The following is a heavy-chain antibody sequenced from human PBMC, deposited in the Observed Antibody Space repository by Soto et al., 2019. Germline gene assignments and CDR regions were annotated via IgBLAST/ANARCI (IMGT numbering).Heavy chain of an antibody. V-gene: IGHV4-31*03. CDR2: IYYSGNT. CDR1: GGSIRSGGYY. Sequence: SETLSLTCTVSGGSIRSGGYYWSWVRQNPRKGLEWIGNIYYSGNTYYNPSLKSRLTISVDTSKNQFSLNLSSVTAADTAVYYCARDRLMATAGTARHYFGLDVWGQGTTVTVSS. CDR3: ARDRLMATAGTARHYFGLDV. D-gene: IGHD5-18*01. J-gene: IGHJ6*02.